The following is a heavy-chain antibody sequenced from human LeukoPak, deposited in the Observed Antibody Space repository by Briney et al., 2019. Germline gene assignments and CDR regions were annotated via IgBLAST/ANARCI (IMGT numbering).Heavy chain of an antibody. CDR1: GYTFTTYA. Sequence: ASVKVSCKASGYTFTTYAISWVRQAPGQGLEWMGWISTYNGNTNYAQKFQGRVTLTTDTSTGTAYMDLRSLRPDDTAVYHCARVALGSWYFDLWGRGTLVTVSS. V-gene: IGHV1-18*01. CDR3: ARVALGSWYFDL. D-gene: IGHD2-15*01. J-gene: IGHJ2*01. CDR2: ISTYNGNT.